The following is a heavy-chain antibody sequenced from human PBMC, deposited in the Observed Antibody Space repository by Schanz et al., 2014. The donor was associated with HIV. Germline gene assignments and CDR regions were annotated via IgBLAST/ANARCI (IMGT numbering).Heavy chain of an antibody. CDR2: IYYDGTNK. D-gene: IGHD3-10*01. Sequence: VQLVESGGGLVQPGGSLRLSCVASGFSFRTFGMHWVRQAPGKGLEWVALIYYDGTNKYYTDSVKGRFTISRDNSKNTLYLQMNSLRAEDTSVYYCARGFQGFDYWGQGTPVTVSS. CDR3: ARGFQGFDY. CDR1: GFSFRTFG. J-gene: IGHJ4*02. V-gene: IGHV3-33*01.